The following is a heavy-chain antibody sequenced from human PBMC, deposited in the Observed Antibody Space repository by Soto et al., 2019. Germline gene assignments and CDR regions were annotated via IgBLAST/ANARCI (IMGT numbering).Heavy chain of an antibody. CDR2: ISISGTTI. D-gene: IGHD3-22*01. V-gene: IGHV3-11*01. CDR1: GFTLSDYY. J-gene: IGHJ4*02. Sequence: QVQLVESGGGLVKPGGSLRLSCAASGFTLSDYYMTWIRQAPGKGLELVSDISISGTTIHYADSVRGRFTISRDNAKNSQWLQMNTLRAEDTAVYYCARFRGGGYYNFWGQVTLVTVSS. CDR3: ARFRGGGYYNF.